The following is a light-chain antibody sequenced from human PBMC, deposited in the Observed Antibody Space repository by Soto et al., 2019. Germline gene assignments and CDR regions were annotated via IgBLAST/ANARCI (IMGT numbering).Light chain of an antibody. Sequence: DIQMTQSPSSLSGSVGDRVTITCWASQTISTYLNWYQQKPGKAPRLLIYDASSLLSGVPSRFSGSGSGTDFTLTIASLQPEDFSTYYCQQSDSTPYTFGQGTKVEI. CDR2: DAS. V-gene: IGKV1-39*01. CDR1: QTISTY. CDR3: QQSDSTPYT. J-gene: IGKJ2*01.